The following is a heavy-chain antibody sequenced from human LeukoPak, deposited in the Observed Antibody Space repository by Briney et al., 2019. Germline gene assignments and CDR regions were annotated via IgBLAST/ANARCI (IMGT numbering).Heavy chain of an antibody. D-gene: IGHD3-10*01. CDR1: GYTFTSYG. V-gene: IGHV1-18*01. J-gene: IGHJ6*04. CDR2: ISAYNSNT. Sequence: GASVKVPCKASGYTFTSYGISWVRQAPGQGLEWMGWISAYNSNTNYAQKLQGRVTMTTDTSTSTAYMELRSLRSDDTAVYYCARAGVYGSGRLLMDVWGKGTTVTVSS. CDR3: ARAGVYGSGRLLMDV.